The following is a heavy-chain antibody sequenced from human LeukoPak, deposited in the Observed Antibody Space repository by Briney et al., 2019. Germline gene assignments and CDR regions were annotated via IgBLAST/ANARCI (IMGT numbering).Heavy chain of an antibody. J-gene: IGHJ4*02. D-gene: IGHD3-9*01. CDR3: ARDARPTRRYFDWLPTPMFDY. V-gene: IGHV3-30-3*01. Sequence: GGSLRLSCAASGFTFSSYAMHWVRQAPGKGLEWVAVISYDGSNKYYADSVKGRFTTSRDNSKNTLYLQMNSLRAEDTAVYYCARDARPTRRYFDWLPTPMFDYWGQGTLVTVSS. CDR1: GFTFSSYA. CDR2: ISYDGSNK.